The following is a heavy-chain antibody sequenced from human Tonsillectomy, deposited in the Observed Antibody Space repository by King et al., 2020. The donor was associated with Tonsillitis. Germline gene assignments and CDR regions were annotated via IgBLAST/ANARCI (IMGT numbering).Heavy chain of an antibody. Sequence: VQLVESGGSVVQPGRSLRLSCAASGFTFSSYAMHWVRQAPGKGLEWVAVISYDGSNKYYADSVKGRFTISRDNSKNTLYLQMNSLRAEDAAVYYCTIFHSGDYVFDYWGQGTLVTVSS. CDR2: ISYDGSNK. J-gene: IGHJ4*02. CDR1: GFTFSSYA. CDR3: TIFHSGDYVFDY. V-gene: IGHV3-30*04. D-gene: IGHD4-17*01.